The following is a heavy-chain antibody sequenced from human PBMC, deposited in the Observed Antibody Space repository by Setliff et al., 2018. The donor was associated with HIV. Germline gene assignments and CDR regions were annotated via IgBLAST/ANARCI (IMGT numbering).Heavy chain of an antibody. V-gene: IGHV1-2*04. Sequence: ASVKVSCKASGYTFTGYYMHWVRQAPGQGLEWMGWINPNSGGTNYAQKFQDWVTMTRDTSISTAYMELSRLRSDDTAVYYCARALHYDYVWGSYPLTNWGQGTLVTVSS. J-gene: IGHJ4*02. CDR2: INPNSGGT. CDR1: GYTFTGYY. CDR3: ARALHYDYVWGSYPLTN. D-gene: IGHD3-16*02.